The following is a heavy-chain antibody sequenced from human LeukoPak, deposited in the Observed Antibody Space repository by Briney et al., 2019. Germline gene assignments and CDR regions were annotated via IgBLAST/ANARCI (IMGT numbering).Heavy chain of an antibody. CDR3: AKDLVSGSFYGPFGY. CDR1: GFSFSSYA. V-gene: IGHV3-23*01. J-gene: IGHJ4*02. CDR2: MSGSGGST. D-gene: IGHD1-26*01. Sequence: GGSLRLSCAASGFSFSSYAMSWVRQAPGKGLEWVSSMSGSGGSTYYADSVKGRLTISRDNSKNTLHLQMNSLRAEDTAIYYCAKDLVSGSFYGPFGYWGQGTPVTVSS.